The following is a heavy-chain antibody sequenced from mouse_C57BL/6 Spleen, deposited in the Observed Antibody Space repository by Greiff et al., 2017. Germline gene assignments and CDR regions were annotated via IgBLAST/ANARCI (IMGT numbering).Heavy chain of an antibody. D-gene: IGHD1-1*01. CDR2: IYPGDGDT. Sequence: QVHVKQSGAELVKPGASVKISCKASGYAFSSYWMNWVKQRPGKGLEWIGQIYPGDGDTNYNGKFKGKATLTADKSSSTAYMQLSSLTSEDSAVYFCAREGSSPYYAMDYWGQGTSVTVSS. CDR3: AREGSSPYYAMDY. V-gene: IGHV1-80*01. CDR1: GYAFSSYW. J-gene: IGHJ4*01.